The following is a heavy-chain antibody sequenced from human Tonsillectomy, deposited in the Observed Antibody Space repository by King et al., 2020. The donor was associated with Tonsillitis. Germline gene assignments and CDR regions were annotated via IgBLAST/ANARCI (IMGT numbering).Heavy chain of an antibody. CDR2: IIPNSGAT. V-gene: IGHV1-2*02. CDR3: ARAKGYRGRRDGMEV. D-gene: IGHD6-13*01. CDR1: GYTFTDHN. J-gene: IGHJ6*02. Sequence: QLVQSGAEVKKPGASVKVSCKASGYTFTDHNIHWVRQAPGQGLEWMGWIIPNSGATNFAQKFLGRVTMTRDTSSSTINMEVRRLTSDDPAVYYCARAKGYRGRRDGMEVWGQGTKVT.